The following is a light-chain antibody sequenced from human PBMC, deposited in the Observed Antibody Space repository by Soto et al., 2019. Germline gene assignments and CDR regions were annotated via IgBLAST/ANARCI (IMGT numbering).Light chain of an antibody. J-gene: IGLJ3*02. CDR1: SIDVGDSDF. V-gene: IGLV2-11*01. Sequence: QSVLTQPRSVSGSPGQSVTISCTGTSIDVGDSDFVSWYQQHPGKAPKLMIYVVTKRPSGVPDRFSGSKSGNTASLTISGLQDEDEADYYCQSYDSSLSGSLFGGGTKLTVL. CDR3: QSYDSSLSGSL. CDR2: VVT.